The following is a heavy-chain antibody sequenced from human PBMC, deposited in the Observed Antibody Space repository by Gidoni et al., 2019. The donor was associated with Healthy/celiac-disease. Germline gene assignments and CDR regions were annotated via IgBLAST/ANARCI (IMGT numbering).Heavy chain of an antibody. CDR3: ARTYYYDSSGYYAHFDY. V-gene: IGHV4-30-4*01. CDR2: IYSSGST. CDR1: GCSISSGDYY. Sequence: QVQLQESCTGLVKPSQTLSLTCPVSGCSISSGDYYWSWIRQPPGKGLEWIGYIYSSGSTYYNPSLKSRVTISVDTSKNQFSLKLSSVTAADTAVYYCARTYYYDSSGYYAHFDYWGQGTLVTVSS. J-gene: IGHJ4*02. D-gene: IGHD3-22*01.